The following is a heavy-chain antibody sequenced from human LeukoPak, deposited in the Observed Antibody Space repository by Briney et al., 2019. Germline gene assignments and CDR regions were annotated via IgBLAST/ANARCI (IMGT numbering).Heavy chain of an antibody. CDR2: ISTTGDT. V-gene: IGHV3-13*04. D-gene: IGHD1-26*01. CDR3: ARGRSGSYFDS. CDR1: GFTFSSYD. Sequence: GGSLRLSCAASGFTFSSYDMHWVRQATGKGLEWVSAISTTGDTYYPGSVKGRFTISRENAKSSLYLQMNSLGAEDTAVYYCARGRSGSYFDSGGQGTLVAVSS. J-gene: IGHJ4*02.